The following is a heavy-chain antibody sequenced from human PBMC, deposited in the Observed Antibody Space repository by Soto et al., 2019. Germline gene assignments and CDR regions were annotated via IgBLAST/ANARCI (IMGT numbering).Heavy chain of an antibody. Sequence: GGSLRLSCAASGFTFSSYGMHWVRQAPGKGLEWVAVISYDGSNKYYADSVKGRFTISRDNSKNTLYLQMNSLRAEDTAVYYCAKEDRRYCSSTSCYRFDYWGRGTLVTVSS. CDR1: GFTFSSYG. D-gene: IGHD2-2*01. CDR3: AKEDRRYCSSTSCYRFDY. J-gene: IGHJ4*02. V-gene: IGHV3-30*18. CDR2: ISYDGSNK.